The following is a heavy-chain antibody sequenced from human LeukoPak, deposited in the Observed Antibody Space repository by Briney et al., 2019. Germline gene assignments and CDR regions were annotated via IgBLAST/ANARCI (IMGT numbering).Heavy chain of an antibody. V-gene: IGHV3-23*01. CDR3: AKRGVVIRVILVGFHKEAYYFDS. CDR1: GITLSNYG. Sequence: GGSLRLSCAVSGITLSNYGMSWVRQAPGKGLEWVAGISDSGGRTNYADSVKGRFTTSRDNSKNTLYLQMNSLRAEDTAVYFCAKRGVVIRVILVGFHKEAYYFDSWGQGALVTVSS. D-gene: IGHD3-22*01. CDR2: ISDSGGRT. J-gene: IGHJ4*02.